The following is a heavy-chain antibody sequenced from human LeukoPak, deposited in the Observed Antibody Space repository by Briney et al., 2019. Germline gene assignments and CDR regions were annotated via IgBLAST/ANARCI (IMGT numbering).Heavy chain of an antibody. CDR3: ARHRPKDFWSGYLDAFDI. D-gene: IGHD3-3*01. Sequence: SETLSLTCTVSGGSISSGGYYWSWIRQHPGKGLEWIGYIYYSGSTYYNPSLKSRVTISVDTSKNQFSLKLSSVTAADTAVYYCARHRPKDFWSGYLDAFDIWGQGTMVTVSS. J-gene: IGHJ3*02. V-gene: IGHV4-39*01. CDR1: GGSISSGGYY. CDR2: IYYSGST.